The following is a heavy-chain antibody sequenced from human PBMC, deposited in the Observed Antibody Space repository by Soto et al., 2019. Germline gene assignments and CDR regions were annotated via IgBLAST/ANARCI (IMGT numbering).Heavy chain of an antibody. V-gene: IGHV3-48*01. D-gene: IGHD1-1*01. CDR3: AREELDRKNYYYYMDV. CDR1: GFTFSSYS. Sequence: GGSLRLSCAASGFTFSSYSMNWVRQAPGKGLERVSYISSSSSTIYYADSVKGRFTISRDNAKNSLYLQMNSLRAEDTAVYYCAREELDRKNYYYYMDVWGKGTTVTVSS. CDR2: ISSSSSTI. J-gene: IGHJ6*03.